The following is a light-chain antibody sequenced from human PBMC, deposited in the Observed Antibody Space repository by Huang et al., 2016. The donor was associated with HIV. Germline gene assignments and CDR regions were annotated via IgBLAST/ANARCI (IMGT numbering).Light chain of an antibody. CDR3: QQSYISPWT. V-gene: IGKV1-39*01. CDR2: AS. CDR1: QSVGNS. Sequence: DIQMTQSPSSVSASVGDRVTITCRTSQSVGNSLNWYQQKPGKAPELLIYASSLQAWVSSRFSGSGSGTDFTLIISSLQPEDFATYYCQQSYISPWTFGQGTKVDLK. J-gene: IGKJ1*01.